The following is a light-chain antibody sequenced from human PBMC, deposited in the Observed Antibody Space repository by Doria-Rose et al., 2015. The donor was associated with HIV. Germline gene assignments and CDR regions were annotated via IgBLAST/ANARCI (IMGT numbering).Light chain of an antibody. CDR1: QSFSSTY. Sequence: TQSPGTLSLSPGERATLSCRASQSFSSTYLAWYQQKPDQAPSLLIYDGSTSATGIPDRFSASGSGTDFTLPINRLESEDFALYYWHQYGTSWRFGQGTKVEI. CDR2: DGS. V-gene: IGKV3-20*01. CDR3: HQYGTSWR. J-gene: IGKJ1*01.